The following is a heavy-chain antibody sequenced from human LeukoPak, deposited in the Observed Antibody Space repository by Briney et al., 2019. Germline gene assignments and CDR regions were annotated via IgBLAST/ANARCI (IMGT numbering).Heavy chain of an antibody. J-gene: IGHJ4*02. Sequence: GGSLRLSCAASGFTFSSYSMNWVRQAPGKGLEWVSSISSSSSYIYYADSVKGRFTISRDNAKNSLYLQMNSLRAEDTAVYYCTRGALRFGESPSPHFDYWGQGTLVTVSS. CDR1: GFTFSSYS. CDR3: TRGALRFGESPSPHFDY. D-gene: IGHD3-10*01. CDR2: ISSSSSYI. V-gene: IGHV3-21*01.